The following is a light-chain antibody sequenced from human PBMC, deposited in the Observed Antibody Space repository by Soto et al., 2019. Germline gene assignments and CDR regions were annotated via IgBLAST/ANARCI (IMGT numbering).Light chain of an antibody. CDR3: QQYNNWLWT. CDR1: QSVSSSY. J-gene: IGKJ1*01. V-gene: IGKV3-15*01. Sequence: EIVLTQSAGTVSLSPGERATLSCRASQSVSSSYLAWYQQKPGQAPRLLIYGASTRATGIPARFSGSGSGTEFTLTISSLQSEDFAVYYCQQYNNWLWTFGQGTKVDI. CDR2: GAS.